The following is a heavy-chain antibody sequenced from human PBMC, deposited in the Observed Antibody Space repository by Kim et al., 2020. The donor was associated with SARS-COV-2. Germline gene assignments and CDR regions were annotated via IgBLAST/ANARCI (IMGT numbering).Heavy chain of an antibody. D-gene: IGHD2-2*01. CDR1: GGTFSSYA. J-gene: IGHJ4*02. CDR3: ARDPSPSYCSSTSCLNDY. Sequence: SVKVSCKASGGTFSSYAISWVRQAPGQGLEWMGRIIPILGIANYAQKFQGRVTITADKSTSTAYMELSSLRSEDTAVYYCARDPSPSYCSSTSCLNDYWGQGNLVTVSS. V-gene: IGHV1-69*04. CDR2: IIPILGIA.